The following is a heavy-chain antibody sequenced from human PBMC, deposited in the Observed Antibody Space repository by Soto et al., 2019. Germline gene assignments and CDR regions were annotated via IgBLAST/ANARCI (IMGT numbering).Heavy chain of an antibody. J-gene: IGHJ4*02. CDR1: GYTFTSYA. D-gene: IGHD3-22*01. Sequence: QVQLVQSGAEVKKPGASVKVSCKASGYTFTSYAIHWVRQAPGQRLEWMGWINAGNGNTKYSQKFQGRVTITRDTSASPAYMELSSLRSEDTAVYYCARSSGYYYVAYWGQGTLVNVAS. CDR3: ARSSGYYYVAY. CDR2: INAGNGNT. V-gene: IGHV1-3*01.